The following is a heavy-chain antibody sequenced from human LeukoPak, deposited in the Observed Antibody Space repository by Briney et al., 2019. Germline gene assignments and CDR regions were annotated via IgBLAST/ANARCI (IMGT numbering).Heavy chain of an antibody. CDR2: ISGSGFTI. V-gene: IGHV3-48*01. D-gene: IGHD1-14*01. CDR1: GFTLSNYS. J-gene: IGHJ4*02. Sequence: GASLRLSCAVSGFTLSNYSMNWVRQAPGKGLEWISYISGSGFTIHYADSVKGRFTISRDNAKNSLYLQMNSLRAEDTAVYYCARVVGHHRDYWGQGTLVTVSS. CDR3: ARVVGHHRDY.